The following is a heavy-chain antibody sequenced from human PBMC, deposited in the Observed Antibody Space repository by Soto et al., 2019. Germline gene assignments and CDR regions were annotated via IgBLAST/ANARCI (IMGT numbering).Heavy chain of an antibody. J-gene: IGHJ4*02. V-gene: IGHV4-34*01. CDR3: ARGRTKYYYDSSGSQAKPLDY. Sequence: LTCAVYGGSFSGYYWSWIRQPPGKGLEWIGEINHSGSTNYNPSLKSRVTISVDTSKNQFSLKLSSVTAADTAVYYCARGRTKYYYDSSGSQAKPLDYWGQGTLVTVSS. D-gene: IGHD3-22*01. CDR1: GGSFSGYY. CDR2: INHSGST.